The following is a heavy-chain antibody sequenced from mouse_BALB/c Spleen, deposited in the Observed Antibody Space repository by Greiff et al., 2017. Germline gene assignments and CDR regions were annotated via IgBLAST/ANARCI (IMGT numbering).Heavy chain of an antibody. J-gene: IGHJ4*01. CDR1: GYTFTSYW. Sequence: VQVVESGAELARPGASVKLSCKASGYTFTSYWMQWVKQRPGQGLEWIGAIYPGDGDTRYTQKFKGKATLTADKSSSTAYMQLSSLASEDSAVYYCARGGGYAMDYWGQGTSVTVSS. CDR3: ARGGGYAMDY. CDR2: IYPGDGDT. D-gene: IGHD1-1*02. V-gene: IGHV1-87*01.